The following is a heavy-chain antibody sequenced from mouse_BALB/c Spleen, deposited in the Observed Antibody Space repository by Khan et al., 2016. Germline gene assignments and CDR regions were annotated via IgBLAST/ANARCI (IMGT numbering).Heavy chain of an antibody. Sequence: QIQLVQSGPELKKPGETVKISCKASGYTFTNYGMNWVKQAPGKGLKWMGWINTYTGEPTYADDFKGRFAFSLETSASTAYLQINNLKNEDMATYFCARMDGYSDYWGQGTTLTVSS. CDR1: GYTFTNYG. V-gene: IGHV9-1*02. CDR3: ARMDGYSDY. J-gene: IGHJ2*01. CDR2: INTYTGEP. D-gene: IGHD2-3*01.